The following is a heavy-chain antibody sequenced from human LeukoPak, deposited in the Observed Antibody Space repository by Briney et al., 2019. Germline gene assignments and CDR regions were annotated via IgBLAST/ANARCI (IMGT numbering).Heavy chain of an antibody. CDR1: GGSISSYY. V-gene: IGHV4-4*07. Sequence: PSETLSLTCTVSGGSISSYYWSWIRQPAGKGLEWIGRISTSGSTNYNPSLKSRGTMSVDTSNNQFSLMLSSVTAADTAVYYRARVSHYYDSSGYYYVRAFDIWGQGTMVTVSS. CDR3: ARVSHYYDSSGYYYVRAFDI. J-gene: IGHJ3*02. D-gene: IGHD3-22*01. CDR2: ISTSGST.